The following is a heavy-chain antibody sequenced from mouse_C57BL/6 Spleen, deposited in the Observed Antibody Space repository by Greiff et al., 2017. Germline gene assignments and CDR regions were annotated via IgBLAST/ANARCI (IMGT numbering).Heavy chain of an antibody. J-gene: IGHJ2*01. V-gene: IGHV5-6*01. CDR2: ISSGGSYT. Sequence: EVQVVESGGDLVKPGGSLKLSCAASGFTFSSYGMSWVRQTPDKRLEWVATISSGGSYTYYPDSVKGRFTISRDNAKNTLYLQMSSLKSEDTAMYYCARQSGGPYYSNYDYFDYWGQGTTLTVSS. D-gene: IGHD2-5*01. CDR1: GFTFSSYG. CDR3: ARQSGGPYYSNYDYFDY.